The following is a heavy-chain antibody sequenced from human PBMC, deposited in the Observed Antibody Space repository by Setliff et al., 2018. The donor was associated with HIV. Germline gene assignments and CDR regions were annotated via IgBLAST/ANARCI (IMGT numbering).Heavy chain of an antibody. D-gene: IGHD1-1*01. Sequence: GGSLRLSCAASGFTFSSYSMNWVRQAPGKGLEWVSSISSSSSYIYYADSVRGRFTISRDNAKNSLYLQMNSLRVEDTAVYYCARTSTTTGRTLNWFDPWGQGTLVTVSS. CDR2: ISSSSSYI. CDR1: GFTFSSYS. CDR3: ARTSTTTGRTLNWFDP. J-gene: IGHJ5*02. V-gene: IGHV3-21*01.